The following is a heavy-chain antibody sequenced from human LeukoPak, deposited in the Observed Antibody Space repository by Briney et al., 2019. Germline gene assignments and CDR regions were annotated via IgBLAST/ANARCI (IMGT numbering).Heavy chain of an antibody. J-gene: IGHJ1*01. CDR2: VYHSGTT. V-gene: IGHV4-39*02. D-gene: IGHD6-13*01. Sequence: PSETLSLTCTVSGGAISGTSYYWGWIRQSPGKGLEWIGSVYHSGTTYENPSLRSRVTLSVDTSKNQFSLKLSSVTAADTAVYYCARVAAGIGFFQHWGQGTLVTVSS. CDR3: ARVAAGIGFFQH. CDR1: GGAISGTSYY.